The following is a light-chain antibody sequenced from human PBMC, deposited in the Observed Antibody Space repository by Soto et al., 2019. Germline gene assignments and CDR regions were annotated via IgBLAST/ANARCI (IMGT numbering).Light chain of an antibody. J-gene: IGKJ1*01. CDR1: QSVSSS. CDR2: GAS. CDR3: QQYNNWWT. V-gene: IGKV3-15*01. Sequence: EIEMTQSPDTLSVSPGERATLSCRASQSVSSSLAWYQQKPGQAPRLLIYGASTRATGIPARFSGSGSGTEFPLTISSLQSEDFAVYYCQQYNNWWTFGQGTQVEIK.